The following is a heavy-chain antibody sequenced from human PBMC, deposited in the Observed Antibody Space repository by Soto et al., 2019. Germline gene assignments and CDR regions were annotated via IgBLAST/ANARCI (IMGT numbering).Heavy chain of an antibody. Sequence: GALRLSCAASGFTFSSYAMSWVRQAPGKGLEWVSAISGSGGSTYYADSVKGRFTISRDNSKNTLYLQMNSLRAEDTAVYYCANTRPGHRIQPTYTYYYGMDVWGQGTTVTVSS. J-gene: IGHJ6*02. D-gene: IGHD5-18*01. CDR3: ANTRPGHRIQPTYTYYYGMDV. V-gene: IGHV3-23*01. CDR1: GFTFSSYA. CDR2: ISGSGGST.